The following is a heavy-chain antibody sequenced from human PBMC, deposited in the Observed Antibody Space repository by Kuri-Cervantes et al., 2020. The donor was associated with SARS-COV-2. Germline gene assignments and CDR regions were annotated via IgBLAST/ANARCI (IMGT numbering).Heavy chain of an antibody. V-gene: IGHV3-49*04. D-gene: IGHD3-3*01. J-gene: IGHJ4*02. Sequence: GESLKISCTASGFTFGDYAMSRVRQAPGKGLEWVGFIRSKAYGGTTEYAASVKGRFTIPRDDSKSIAYLQMNSLKTEDTAVYYCTRDDFWSGYFDYWGQGTLVTVSS. CDR1: GFTFGDYA. CDR2: IRSKAYGGTT. CDR3: TRDDFWSGYFDY.